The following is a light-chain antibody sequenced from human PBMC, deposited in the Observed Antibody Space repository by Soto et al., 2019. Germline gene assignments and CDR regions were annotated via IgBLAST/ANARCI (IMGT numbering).Light chain of an antibody. CDR2: DAS. CDR1: QSVGNNY. J-gene: IGKJ2*01. CDR3: QQYAYSPRT. V-gene: IGKV3-20*01. Sequence: EVVMTQSPATLSMSPGERATLPCRASQSVGNNYLAWYQQKPGQAPRLLIYDASTRATGIPDRFSGSGSGTDFTLSISRLEPEDFAVYYCQQYAYSPRTFGRGTKLEIK.